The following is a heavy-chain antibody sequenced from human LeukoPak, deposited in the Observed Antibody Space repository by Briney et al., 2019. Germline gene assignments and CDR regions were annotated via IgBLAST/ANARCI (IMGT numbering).Heavy chain of an antibody. CDR2: INYSGST. CDR1: GGSISSSAYY. CDR3: ARGYGDYGWFDS. V-gene: IGHV4-39*07. D-gene: IGHD4-17*01. Sequence: SETLSLTCTVSGGSISSSAYYWGWIRQPPGKGLEDIGSINYSGSTYYNPSLRSRVTISLDPSKSQFSLKLSFVTAANTAVYYSARGYGDYGWFDSWGQGTLVTVSS. J-gene: IGHJ5*01.